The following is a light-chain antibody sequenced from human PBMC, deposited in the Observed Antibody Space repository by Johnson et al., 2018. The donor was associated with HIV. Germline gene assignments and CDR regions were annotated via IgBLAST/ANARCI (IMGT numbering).Light chain of an antibody. CDR3: GIWDASLSPLYV. Sequence: QSVLTQPPSVSAAPGQKVTISCSGSSSNVGSSFVSWYRQVPGTAPKLLIYDNNKRPSGIPDRFSGSKSGATATLGITGLQTGDEADYYCGIWDASLSPLYVFGTGTTITVL. V-gene: IGLV1-51*01. CDR1: SSNVGSSF. J-gene: IGLJ1*01. CDR2: DNN.